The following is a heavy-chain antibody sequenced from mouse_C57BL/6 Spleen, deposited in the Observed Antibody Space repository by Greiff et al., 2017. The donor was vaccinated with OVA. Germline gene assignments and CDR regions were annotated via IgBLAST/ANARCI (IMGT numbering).Heavy chain of an antibody. CDR1: GYTFTDYN. CDR3: ARERVYYGSSHWYFDV. V-gene: IGHV1-18*01. Sequence: EVQLVESGPELVKPGASVKIPCKASGYTFTDYNMDWVKQSHGKSLEWIGDINPNNGGTIYNQKFKGKATLTVDKSSSTAYMELRSLTSEDTAVYYCARERVYYGSSHWYFDVWGTGTTVTVSS. D-gene: IGHD1-1*01. CDR2: INPNNGGT. J-gene: IGHJ1*03.